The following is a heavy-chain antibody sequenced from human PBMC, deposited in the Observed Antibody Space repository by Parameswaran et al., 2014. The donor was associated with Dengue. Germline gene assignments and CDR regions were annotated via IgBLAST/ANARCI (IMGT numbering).Heavy chain of an antibody. J-gene: IGHJ6*03. V-gene: IGHV1-18*01. Sequence: RLVRQAPGQGLEWMGWISAYNGNTNYAQKLQGRVTMTTDTSTSTAYMELRSLRSDDTAVYYCAREQGTRWRYYMDVWGKGTTVTVSS. D-gene: IGHD2-2*01. CDR3: AREQGTRWRYYMDV. CDR2: ISAYNGNT.